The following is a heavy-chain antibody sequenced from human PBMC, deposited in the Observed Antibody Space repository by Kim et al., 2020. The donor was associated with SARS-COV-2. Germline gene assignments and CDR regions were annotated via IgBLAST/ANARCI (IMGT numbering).Heavy chain of an antibody. J-gene: IGHJ4*02. CDR3: AKDFVFPRRVGVTEKLDY. D-gene: IGHD2-21*02. CDR2: ISSSGYNI. CDR1: GFAFSNYD. Sequence: GGSLRLSCEASGFAFSNYDMVWVRQAPGKGLEWVSVISSSGYNIYSADSVKGRFTISRDNSKNTLYLEMNSLGVEDTAMYYCAKDFVFPRRVGVTEKLDYWGQGTLVTVSS. V-gene: IGHV3-23*01.